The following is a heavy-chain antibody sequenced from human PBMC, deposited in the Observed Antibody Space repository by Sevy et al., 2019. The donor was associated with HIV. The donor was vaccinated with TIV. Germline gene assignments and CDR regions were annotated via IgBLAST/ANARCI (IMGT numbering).Heavy chain of an antibody. CDR3: TTKKDFWSGSFYFDY. CDR2: IKSKTAGGTT. V-gene: IGHV3-15*05. D-gene: IGHD3-3*01. Sequence: GGSRRLSCAASGFTFNNAWMSWVRQAPGKGLEWVGRIKSKTAGGTTDYAAPVKGRFTISRDDSKNTLYLQMNSLKTDDTAVYYCTTKKDFWSGSFYFDYWGQGTLVTVSS. J-gene: IGHJ4*02. CDR1: GFTFNNAW.